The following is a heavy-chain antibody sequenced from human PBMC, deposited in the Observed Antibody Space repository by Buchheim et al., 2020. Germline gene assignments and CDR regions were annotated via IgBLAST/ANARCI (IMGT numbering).Heavy chain of an antibody. Sequence: VQLLESGGGLVQPGGSLRLSCAASGFTFSNYAMHWVRQAPGKGLEWVSVITGDGSNTYYADSVKGRFTISRDNSKNTLYLQMNSLRAEDTALYYCAKKRSPAMVAVKTGPDYWGQGTL. CDR2: ITGDGSNT. V-gene: IGHV3-23*01. D-gene: IGHD5-18*01. CDR1: GFTFSNYA. CDR3: AKKRSPAMVAVKTGPDY. J-gene: IGHJ4*02.